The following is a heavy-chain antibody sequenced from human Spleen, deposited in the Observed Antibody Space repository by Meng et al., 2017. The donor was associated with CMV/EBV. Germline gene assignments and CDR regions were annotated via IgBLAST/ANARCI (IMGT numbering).Heavy chain of an antibody. Sequence: GESLKISCAASGFTFSRYGMHWVRQAPGKGLEWVAFIRYDGSNKYYADSVKGRFTISRDNSKNTLYVQMNSLRAEDTAVYYCAKVKSVLRYFDWSTGFDYWGQGTLVTVSS. J-gene: IGHJ4*02. CDR3: AKVKSVLRYFDWSTGFDY. D-gene: IGHD3-9*01. CDR1: GFTFSRYG. CDR2: IRYDGSNK. V-gene: IGHV3-30*02.